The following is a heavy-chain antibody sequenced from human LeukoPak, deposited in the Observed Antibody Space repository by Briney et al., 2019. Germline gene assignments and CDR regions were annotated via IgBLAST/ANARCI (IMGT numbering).Heavy chain of an antibody. CDR3: ARGGLNYGDYKYYYYYGMDV. J-gene: IGHJ6*04. CDR1: GFTFSSYD. D-gene: IGHD4-17*01. CDR2: IGTAGDP. Sequence: GGSLRLSCAASGFTFSSYDMHWVRQATGKVLEWVSAIGTAGDPYYPGSVKGRFTISRENAKNSLYLQMNSLRAGDTAVYYCARGGLNYGDYKYYYYYGMDVWGKGTTVTVSS. V-gene: IGHV3-13*05.